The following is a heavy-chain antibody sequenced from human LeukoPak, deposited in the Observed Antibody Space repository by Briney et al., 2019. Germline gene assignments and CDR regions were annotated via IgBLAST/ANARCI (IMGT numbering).Heavy chain of an antibody. CDR1: GGSISSYY. CDR3: ARVRGGSGSYYLDY. Sequence: SETLSLTCTVSGGSISSYYWSWIRQPAGKGLEGIGRIYTSGSTNYNPSFKSRVTMSVDTSKNQFSLKLSSVTAADTAVYYCARVRGGSGSYYLDYWGRGTLVTVSS. D-gene: IGHD3-10*01. J-gene: IGHJ4*02. CDR2: IYTSGST. V-gene: IGHV4-4*07.